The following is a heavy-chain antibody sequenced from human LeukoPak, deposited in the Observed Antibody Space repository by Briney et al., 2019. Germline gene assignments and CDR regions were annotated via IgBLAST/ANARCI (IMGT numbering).Heavy chain of an antibody. CDR1: GITFSTYW. V-gene: IGHV3-7*03. CDR2: IKEDGSEK. D-gene: IGHD5-18*01. Sequence: GGSLRLSCAASGITFSTYWMSWVRQAPGKGLEWVANIKEDGSEKYYVDSVKGRFTISRDNAKNSLYLQMNSLRAEDTAVYYCARAVDTAMARPGHFDYWGQGTLVTVSS. J-gene: IGHJ4*02. CDR3: ARAVDTAMARPGHFDY.